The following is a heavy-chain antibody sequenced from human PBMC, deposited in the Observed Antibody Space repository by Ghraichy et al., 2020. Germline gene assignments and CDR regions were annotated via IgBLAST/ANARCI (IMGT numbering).Heavy chain of an antibody. CDR1: GYTFTSYY. CDR2: INPSGGST. V-gene: IGHV1-46*01. CDR3: AREGYCSGGSCRHRENWFDP. D-gene: IGHD2-15*01. Sequence: ASVKVSCKASGYTFTSYYMHWVRQAPGQGLEWMGIINPSGGSTSYAQKFQGRVTMTRDTSTSTVYMELSSLRSEDTAVYYCAREGYCSGGSCRHRENWFDPACKRTLVTVSS. J-gene: IGHJ5*02.